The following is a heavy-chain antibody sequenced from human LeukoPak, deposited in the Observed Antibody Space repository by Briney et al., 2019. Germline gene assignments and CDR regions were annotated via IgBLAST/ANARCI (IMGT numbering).Heavy chain of an antibody. D-gene: IGHD6-19*01. CDR3: ARSLVAVAGETFDY. J-gene: IGHJ4*02. V-gene: IGHV3-30*03. Sequence: PGTSLRLSCAASGFTFSTYGMHWVRQAPGKGLEWVAVISYDGSNKYYADSVKGRFTISRDNSKNTLYLQMNSLRAEDTAVYYCARSLVAVAGETFDYWGQGTLVTVSS. CDR2: ISYDGSNK. CDR1: GFTFSTYG.